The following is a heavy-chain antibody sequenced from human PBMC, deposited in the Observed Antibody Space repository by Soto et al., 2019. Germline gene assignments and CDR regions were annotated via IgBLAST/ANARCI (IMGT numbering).Heavy chain of an antibody. J-gene: IGHJ4*02. CDR1: AASITGSSD. CDR3: ARGMTPPGAPAWYYFES. V-gene: IGHV4-4*07. CDR2: FSLSGTT. D-gene: IGHD2-8*02. Sequence: PXATLSLTCPVSAASITGSSDWSCIRQPAGKGLEWIGRFSLSGTTSYNPSLRSRVTMSADVSKNQFSLRLTSVTAADTALYYCARGMTPPGAPAWYYFESWGQGTLVTVPA.